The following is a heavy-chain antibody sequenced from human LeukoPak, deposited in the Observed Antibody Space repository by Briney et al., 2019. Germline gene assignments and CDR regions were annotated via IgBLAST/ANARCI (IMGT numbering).Heavy chain of an antibody. CDR1: GFTFSSYG. J-gene: IGHJ4*02. CDR3: ARAVTYTFDY. D-gene: IGHD4-17*01. CDR2: ISSSSSTI. Sequence: GGSLRLSCAASGFTFSSYGMTWVRQAPGKGLEWVSYISSSSSTIYYADSVKGRFTISRDNAKNSLYLQMNSLRAEDTAVYYCARAVTYTFDYWGQGTLVTVSS. V-gene: IGHV3-48*04.